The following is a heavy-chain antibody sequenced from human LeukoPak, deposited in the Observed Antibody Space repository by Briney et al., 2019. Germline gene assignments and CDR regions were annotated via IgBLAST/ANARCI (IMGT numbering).Heavy chain of an antibody. CDR3: ARGRGCSSMSCYPDY. V-gene: IGHV3-21*01. CDR1: GFSSSGHT. J-gene: IGHJ4*02. Sequence: GGSLRLSCAPSGFSSSGHTINSVCHAPREGLWWGSSICPSRSYIHSADSVKGRFTISRDNAKNSLSLHINSLRAEDTAVYYCARGRGCSSMSCYPDYWGQGTLVTVSS. D-gene: IGHD2-2*01. CDR2: ICPSRSYI.